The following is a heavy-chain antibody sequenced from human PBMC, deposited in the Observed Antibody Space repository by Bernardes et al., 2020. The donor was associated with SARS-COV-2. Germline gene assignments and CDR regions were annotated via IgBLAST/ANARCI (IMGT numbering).Heavy chain of an antibody. CDR3: ARDCGDYTPFDH. J-gene: IGHJ4*01. D-gene: IGHD4-17*01. CDR2: IWSDGGNK. V-gene: IGHV3-33*01. Sequence: GGSLRLPCPASGFTFRSYPLHWFRLAPGKRLEWVAVIWSDGGNKYYADSVMGRFTISRDNSKNTLYLQMNSLRAEDTAVYYCARDCGDYTPFDHWGQGTLVTVSS. CDR1: GFTFRSYP.